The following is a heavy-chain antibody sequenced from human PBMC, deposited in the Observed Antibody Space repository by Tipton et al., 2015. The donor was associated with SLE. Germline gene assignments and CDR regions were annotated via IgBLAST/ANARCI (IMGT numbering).Heavy chain of an antibody. Sequence: SLRLSCAASGFTVSRNYMTWVRQAPGKGLEWVAVIWYDGSNKYYADSVKGRFTISRDNSKNTLYLQMNSLRAEDTAVYYCARDPLWVMVYAAAFDIWGQGTRVTVSS. CDR1: GFTVSRNY. CDR2: IWYDGSNK. J-gene: IGHJ3*02. V-gene: IGHV3-33*07. D-gene: IGHD2-8*01. CDR3: ARDPLWVMVYAAAFDI.